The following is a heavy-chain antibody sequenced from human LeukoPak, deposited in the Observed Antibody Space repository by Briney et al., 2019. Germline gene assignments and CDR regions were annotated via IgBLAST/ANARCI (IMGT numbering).Heavy chain of an antibody. D-gene: IGHD1-1*01. Sequence: PGGSLRLSCAASGFTFSAYSMNWVRQAPGKWLEWVSFISTSSSYIYYADSVKGRFTISRDNSKNSLYLQMNSLRAEDTAVYYCAKDQDWNDRGGLDYWGQGTLVIVSS. V-gene: IGHV3-21*04. CDR2: ISTSSSYI. CDR3: AKDQDWNDRGGLDY. CDR1: GFTFSAYS. J-gene: IGHJ4*02.